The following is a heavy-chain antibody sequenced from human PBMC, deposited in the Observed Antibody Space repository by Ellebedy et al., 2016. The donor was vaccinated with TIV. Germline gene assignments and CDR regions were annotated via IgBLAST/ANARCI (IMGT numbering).Heavy chain of an antibody. D-gene: IGHD5-24*01. Sequence: PGGSLRLSCAASGFTSSSHDMHWVRQPTGKGLEWVSGITSAGDTYYLGSVKGRFIISRDSAKNSLYLQMNSLRAEDTAVYYCARATSGFDYWGQGALATVSS. CDR1: GFTSSSHD. CDR2: ITSAGDT. CDR3: ARATSGFDY. V-gene: IGHV3-13*01. J-gene: IGHJ4*02.